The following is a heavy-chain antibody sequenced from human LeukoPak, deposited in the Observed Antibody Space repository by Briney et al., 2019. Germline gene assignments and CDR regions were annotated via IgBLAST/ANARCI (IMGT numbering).Heavy chain of an antibody. J-gene: IGHJ4*02. Sequence: GGSLRLSCGASGFMFSSFGMHWVRQAPGKGLEWVAVIWFDGSITYYADSVKGRFTISRDNSKNTLYLEMNSLRVEDTAVYYCVADLGDYADFWGQGTLVTVSS. CDR2: IWFDGSIT. CDR3: VADLGDYADF. V-gene: IGHV3-33*01. CDR1: GFMFSSFG.